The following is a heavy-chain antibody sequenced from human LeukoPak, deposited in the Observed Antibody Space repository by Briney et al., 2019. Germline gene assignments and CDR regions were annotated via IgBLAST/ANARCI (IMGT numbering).Heavy chain of an antibody. CDR1: GFTFDDYA. CDR2: ISWNSGSI. J-gene: IGHJ6*03. V-gene: IGHV3-9*01. D-gene: IGHD6-19*01. CDR3: AKDKEWLVRSLRNTGYMDV. Sequence: QPGRSLRLSCAASGFTFDDYAMRWVRQAPGKGLEWVSGISWNSGSIGYADSVKGRFTISRDNAKNSLYLQMNSLRAEDTALYYCAKDKEWLVRSLRNTGYMDVWGKGTTVTVSS.